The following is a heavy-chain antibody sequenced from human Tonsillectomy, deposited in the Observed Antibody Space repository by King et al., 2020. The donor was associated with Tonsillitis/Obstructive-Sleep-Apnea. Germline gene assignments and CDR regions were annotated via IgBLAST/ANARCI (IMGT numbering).Heavy chain of an antibody. CDR1: GFTFSSYA. V-gene: IGHV3-30*04. Sequence: VQLVESGGGVVQPGRSLRLSCAASGFTFSSYAMHWVRQAPGKGLEWVALISYDGNNKYYPESLKGRFTIARDNSKNTLYLEMNSLRAEDTAVYYCARERGVFWSSGNCFSFEYWAQGTMVTVS. CDR3: ARERGVFWSSGNCFSFEY. D-gene: IGHD2-15*01. CDR2: ISYDGNNK. J-gene: IGHJ4*02.